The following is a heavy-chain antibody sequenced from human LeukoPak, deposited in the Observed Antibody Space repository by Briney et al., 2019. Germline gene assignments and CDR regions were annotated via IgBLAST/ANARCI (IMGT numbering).Heavy chain of an antibody. CDR1: GFTVSSNY. V-gene: IGHV3-66*02. Sequence: GGSLRLSCAASGFTVSSNYMSWVRQAPGKGLEWVSVIYSGGSTYYADSVKGRFTISRDNSKNTLYLQMNSLRAEDTAVYYCARASTMVRGVIGAFDIWGEGTMVTVSS. CDR3: ARASTMVRGVIGAFDI. CDR2: IYSGGST. D-gene: IGHD3-10*01. J-gene: IGHJ3*02.